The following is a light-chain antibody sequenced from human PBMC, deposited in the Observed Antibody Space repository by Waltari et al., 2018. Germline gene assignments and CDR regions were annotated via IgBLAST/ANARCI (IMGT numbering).Light chain of an antibody. Sequence: WYHQTPGRPTRTLMYNGKTRSSGVTDRFSGSILGNKAALTITGAQAEDESDYYCALYRGSSSWVFGGGTRLTVL. CDR2: NGK. V-gene: IGLV8-61*01. J-gene: IGLJ3*02. CDR3: ALYRGSSSWV.